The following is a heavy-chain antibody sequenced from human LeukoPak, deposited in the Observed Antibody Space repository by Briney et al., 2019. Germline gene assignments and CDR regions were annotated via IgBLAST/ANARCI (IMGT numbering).Heavy chain of an antibody. CDR2: IKQDGSEE. D-gene: IGHD2-15*01. CDR3: ARSGSGHRKNAFDI. J-gene: IGHJ3*02. CDR1: GFTFSSYW. Sequence: GGSLRLSCAASGFTFSSYWMSWVRQAPGKGLEWVANIKQDGSEEYYVDSVKGRFTISRDNAKNSLYLQMNSLRAEDTAVYYCARSGSGHRKNAFDIWGQGTMVTVSS. V-gene: IGHV3-7*01.